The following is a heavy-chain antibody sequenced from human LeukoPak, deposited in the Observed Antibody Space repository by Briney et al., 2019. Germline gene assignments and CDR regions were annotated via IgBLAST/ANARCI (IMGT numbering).Heavy chain of an antibody. J-gene: IGHJ5*02. V-gene: IGHV1-18*01. Sequence: VASVKVSCKASGYTFTSYGISWVRQAPGQGLEWMGWISAYNGNTNYAQKFQGRLTMTTDTSTSTAYMEMRSLRSDDTAVYYCASLAARRRTPTYNWFDPWGQGTLVTVSS. D-gene: IGHD6-6*01. CDR1: GYTFTSYG. CDR3: ASLAARRRTPTYNWFDP. CDR2: ISAYNGNT.